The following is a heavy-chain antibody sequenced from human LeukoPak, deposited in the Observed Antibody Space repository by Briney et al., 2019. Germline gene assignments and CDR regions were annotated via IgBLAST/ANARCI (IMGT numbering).Heavy chain of an antibody. Sequence: SETLSLTCAVYGGSFSGYYWSWIRQPPGKGLEWIGEINHSGSTNYNPSLKSRVTISVDTSKNQFSLKLSSVTAADTAVYYCARGLPYSYVYYYYYGMDVWGQGTTVTVSS. CDR3: ARGLPYSYVYYYYYGMDV. CDR1: GGSFSGYY. CDR2: INHSGST. V-gene: IGHV4-34*01. J-gene: IGHJ6*02. D-gene: IGHD5-18*01.